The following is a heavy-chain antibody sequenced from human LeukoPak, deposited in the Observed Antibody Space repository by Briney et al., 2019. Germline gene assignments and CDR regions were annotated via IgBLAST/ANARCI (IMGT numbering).Heavy chain of an antibody. CDR3: ARQSYRRFDP. CDR1: GDSVSSNSVA. V-gene: IGHV6-1*01. Sequence: SQTLSLTCAISGDSVSSNSVAWSWFRQSPSRGLEWLGRTYYTSKWNNDYAVSVQSRIAVNPDTSKNQFSLHLNSVTPEDTAVYYCARQSYRRFDPWGQGTLVAVPS. CDR2: TYYTSKWNN. J-gene: IGHJ5*02.